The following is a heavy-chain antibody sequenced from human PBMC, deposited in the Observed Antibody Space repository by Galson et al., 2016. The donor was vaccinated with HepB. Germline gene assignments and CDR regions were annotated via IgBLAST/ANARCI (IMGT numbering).Heavy chain of an antibody. V-gene: IGHV4-39*01. CDR2: SFHSGSA. CDR3: ARKTWFWYSDI. Sequence: SETLSLTCTVSGGSIRSSTHYWAWVRQSPGRGLEWVGSSFHSGSAYYNPSLKSRVFISVDTARSQFSLRLDSVTAADTAAYYCARKTWFWYSDIWGRCTLVTVSS. J-gene: IGHJ2*01. CDR1: GGSIRSSTHY. D-gene: IGHD3-9*01.